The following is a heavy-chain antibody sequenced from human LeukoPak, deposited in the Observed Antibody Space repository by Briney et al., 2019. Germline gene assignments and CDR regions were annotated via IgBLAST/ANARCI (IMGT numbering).Heavy chain of an antibody. CDR2: IYSSGST. CDR3: ARGSGARTSEAFDI. J-gene: IGHJ3*02. V-gene: IGHV4-4*07. Sequence: SETLSLTCTVSGGSNSSYYWSWIRQPAGKGLDWIGRIYSSGSTNYNPSLKSRVTMSVDTSKNQISLKLSSVTAADTAVYYCARGSGARTSEAFDIWGQGTMVTVSS. CDR1: GGSNSSYY. D-gene: IGHD3-10*01.